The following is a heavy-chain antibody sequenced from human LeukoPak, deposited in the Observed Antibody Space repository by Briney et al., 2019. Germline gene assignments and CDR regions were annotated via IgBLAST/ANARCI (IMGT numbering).Heavy chain of an antibody. D-gene: IGHD6-13*01. CDR1: GFTFSSYA. CDR2: IRSKAYGGTT. CDR3: TKRIAAAGGSIDY. V-gene: IGHV3-49*04. J-gene: IGHJ4*02. Sequence: GGSLRLSCAASGFTFSSYAMSWVRQAPGKGLEWVGFIRSKAYGGTTEYAASVKGRFTISRDDSKSIAYLQMNSLKTEDTAVYYCTKRIAAAGGSIDYWGQGTLVTVSS.